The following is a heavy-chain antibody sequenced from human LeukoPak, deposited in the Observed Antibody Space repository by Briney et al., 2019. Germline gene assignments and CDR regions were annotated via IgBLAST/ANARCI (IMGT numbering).Heavy chain of an antibody. V-gene: IGHV3-30*18. Sequence: GGSLRLSCAASGFTFSSYGMHWVRQAPGKGLEWVAVISYDGSNKYYADSVKGRFTISRDNSKNTLYLQMNSLRAEDTAVYYCAKEHYYASDAFDIWGQGTMVTVSS. D-gene: IGHD1-26*01. J-gene: IGHJ3*02. CDR2: ISYDGSNK. CDR3: AKEHYYASDAFDI. CDR1: GFTFSSYG.